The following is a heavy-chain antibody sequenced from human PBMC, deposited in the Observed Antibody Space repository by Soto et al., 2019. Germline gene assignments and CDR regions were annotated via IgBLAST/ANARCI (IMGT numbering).Heavy chain of an antibody. J-gene: IGHJ5*02. CDR3: ARDLARQKDL. CDR1: GYTFTSYY. Sequence: ASVKVSCKASGYTFTSYYMHWVRQAPGQGLEWMGLIDPSGSGTTYTQKFQGRVTMTRDTSTSTAYLELASLTSDDTAMYYCARDLARQKDLWGQGTLVTVSS. CDR2: IDPSGSGT. V-gene: IGHV1-46*01.